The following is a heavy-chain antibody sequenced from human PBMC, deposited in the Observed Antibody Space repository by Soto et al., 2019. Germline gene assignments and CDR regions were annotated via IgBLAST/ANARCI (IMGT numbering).Heavy chain of an antibody. J-gene: IGHJ6*02. D-gene: IGHD1-26*01. V-gene: IGHV3-30-3*01. CDR2: ISYDGSNK. Sequence: GGSLRLSCAASGFTFSSYAMHWVRQAPGKGLEWVAVISYDGSNKYYADSVKGRFTISRDNSKNTLYLQMNSLRAEDTAVYYCARWDPDDYYYYGMDVWGQGTTVTVSS. CDR3: ARWDPDDYYYYGMDV. CDR1: GFTFSSYA.